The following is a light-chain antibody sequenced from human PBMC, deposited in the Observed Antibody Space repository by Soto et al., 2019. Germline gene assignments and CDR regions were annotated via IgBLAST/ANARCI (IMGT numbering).Light chain of an antibody. CDR1: QDIRGA. J-gene: IGKJ5*01. V-gene: IGKV1-13*02. Sequence: AIQLKQSPSSLSASVGDRVTITCRASQDIRGALAWYQQKPGKPPKLLIFDVSSLQSVVPSRFSGSGSVTDFTLTISSLQAEDFATYYCQQFNTYPITFGQGTRLEIK. CDR2: DVS. CDR3: QQFNTYPIT.